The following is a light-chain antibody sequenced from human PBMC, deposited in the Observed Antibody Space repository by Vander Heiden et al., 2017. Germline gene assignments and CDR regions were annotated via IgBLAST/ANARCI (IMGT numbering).Light chain of an antibody. CDR3: QQRSNWPAA. V-gene: IGKV3-11*02. J-gene: IGKJ4*01. Sequence: EIVLTQSPATLSLSPGERATLSCRASQSVSSYLAWYQQKPGQAPRLLIYDASNRATGVPARFSGSGSERDFTLTISSLDPEDFAIYYCQQRSNWPAAFGGGTMVEIK. CDR2: DAS. CDR1: QSVSSY.